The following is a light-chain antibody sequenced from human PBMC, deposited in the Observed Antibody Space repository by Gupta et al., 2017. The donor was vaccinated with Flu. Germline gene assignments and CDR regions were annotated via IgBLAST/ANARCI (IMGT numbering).Light chain of an antibody. CDR3: QVWDNDNDHWV. CDR1: NIGSKS. V-gene: IGLV3-21*02. J-gene: IGLJ3*02. CDR2: DDS. Sequence: SSVLTQPPSVSVAPGQTARLACGGDNIGSKSVDWDQQRPGQAPVLVVYDDSDRPSGIPERISGSNSGNTATLTIARVEAGDEADFYCQVWDNDNDHWVFGGGTKLTVL.